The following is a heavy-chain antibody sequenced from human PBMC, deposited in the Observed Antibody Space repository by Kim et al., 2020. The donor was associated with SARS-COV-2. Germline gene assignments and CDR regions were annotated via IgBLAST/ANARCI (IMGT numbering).Heavy chain of an antibody. J-gene: IGHJ4*02. Sequence: GGSLRLSCAASGFTFRTYWMHWVRQGPGKGLVWVARILTDGSIRSYADSVKGRFTISRDNAKNTLFLQMNSLRADDTAVYYCAREGTGRVYIDSWVQGTL. CDR3: AREGTGRVYIDS. CDR1: GFTFRTYW. CDR2: ILTDGSIR. V-gene: IGHV3-74*01. D-gene: IGHD1-1*01.